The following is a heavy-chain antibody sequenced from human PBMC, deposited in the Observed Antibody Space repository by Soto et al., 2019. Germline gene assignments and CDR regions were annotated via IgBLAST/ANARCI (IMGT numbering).Heavy chain of an antibody. V-gene: IGHV1-2*02. D-gene: IGHD4-4*01. CDR2: MHPSSGGT. J-gene: IGHJ4*02. CDR3: AREATTGYLDY. CDR1: GSSFSAHY. Sequence: QVQLVQSGTEVKKPGASVTVSCKPSGSSFSAHYIFWVRQAPGQGLEWMGWMHPSSGGTNFALEFEGRVTLTRDTALSTAYMELSGLKSDDTAVYYCAREATTGYLDYWGQGTLVTVSS.